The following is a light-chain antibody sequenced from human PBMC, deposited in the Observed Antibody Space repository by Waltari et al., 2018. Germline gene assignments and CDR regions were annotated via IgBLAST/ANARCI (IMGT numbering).Light chain of an antibody. CDR3: HQYTNWPWT. J-gene: IGKJ1*01. CDR2: GVS. V-gene: IGKV3D-15*01. Sequence: EIVMTQSPDIVSVSPGERITLSCRASQSVDGNLSWYQQKPGQAPRLLVHGVSIRASGIPARFSGSASGTEFTLTISGLQSEDCAGYHCHQYTNWPWTYGQGTKVEIK. CDR1: QSVDGN.